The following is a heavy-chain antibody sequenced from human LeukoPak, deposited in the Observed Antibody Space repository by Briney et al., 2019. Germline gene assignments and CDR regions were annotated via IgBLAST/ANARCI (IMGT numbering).Heavy chain of an antibody. CDR2: YNGNT. CDR3: ARAYFYGSGSYYLNWFDP. J-gene: IGHJ5*02. Sequence: YNGNTYYAQKFQGRVIMTTDISTSTAYTELRSLRSDDTAIYYCARAYFYGSGSYYLNWFDPWGQGTLVTVSS. D-gene: IGHD3-10*01. V-gene: IGHV1-18*01.